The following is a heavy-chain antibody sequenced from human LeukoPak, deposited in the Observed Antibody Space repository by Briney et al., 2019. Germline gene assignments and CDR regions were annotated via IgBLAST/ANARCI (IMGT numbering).Heavy chain of an antibody. CDR2: IYWNDDK. V-gene: IGHV2-5*01. CDR1: GFSLSTSGVG. Sequence: SGPTLVKPTQTLTLTCTFSGFSLSTSGVGVGWIRQPPGKALEWLALIYWNDDKRYSPSLKSRLTITKDTSKNQVVLTMTNMDPVDTATYYCAHSSDYDFWSGYYPYNWFDPWGQGTLVTVSS. CDR3: AHSSDYDFWSGYYPYNWFDP. J-gene: IGHJ5*02. D-gene: IGHD3-3*01.